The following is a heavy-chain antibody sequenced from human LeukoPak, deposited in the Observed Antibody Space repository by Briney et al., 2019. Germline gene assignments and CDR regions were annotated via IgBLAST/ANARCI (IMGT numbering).Heavy chain of an antibody. CDR2: INQDGSVI. CDR3: ARDIAYHAFDI. CDR1: GFIFSSSW. D-gene: IGHD2-15*01. V-gene: IGHV3-7*01. Sequence: GGSLRLSCAASGFIFSSSWMTWIRQAPGTGLEWLANINQDGSVINYVDSVRGRFTISRDNAKYSLYLQLNSLRAEDTAVYYCARDIAYHAFDIWGQGTMVTVSS. J-gene: IGHJ3*02.